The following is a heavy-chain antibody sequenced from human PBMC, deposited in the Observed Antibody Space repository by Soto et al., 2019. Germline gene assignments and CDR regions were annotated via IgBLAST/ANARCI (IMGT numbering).Heavy chain of an antibody. J-gene: IGHJ5*02. CDR2: ISAYNGNT. CDR3: AREIKDHYGSGSYQVSVWFDP. Sequence: ASVKVSCKASGYTFTSYGISWVRQAPGQGLEWMGWISAYNGNTNYAQKLQGRVTMTTDTSTSTAYMELRSLRSDDTAVYYCAREIKDHYGSGSYQVSVWFDPWGQGTLVTVSS. V-gene: IGHV1-18*01. CDR1: GYTFTSYG. D-gene: IGHD3-10*01.